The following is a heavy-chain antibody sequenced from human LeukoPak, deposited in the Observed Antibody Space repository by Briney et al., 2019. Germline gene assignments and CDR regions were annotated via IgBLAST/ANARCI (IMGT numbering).Heavy chain of an antibody. CDR2: IRYDGGNK. CDR3: AKEIWPTVTISGRTYFDY. CDR1: AFTFRNYG. J-gene: IGHJ4*02. Sequence: GGSLRLSCAASAFTFRNYGMHWVRQAPGKGLEWVAFIRYDGGNKNYADSVKGRFTISRDDPKNTLYLQMNSLRAEDTAVYYCAKEIWPTVTISGRTYFDYWGQGTLVTVSS. D-gene: IGHD4-17*01. V-gene: IGHV3-30*02.